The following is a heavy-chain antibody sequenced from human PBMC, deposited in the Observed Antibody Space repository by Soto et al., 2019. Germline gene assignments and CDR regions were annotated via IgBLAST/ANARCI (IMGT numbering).Heavy chain of an antibody. D-gene: IGHD6-6*01. V-gene: IGHV5-10-1*01. CDR2: IDPSDSYT. Sequence: PGESLKISCKGSGYSFTSYWISWVRQMPGKGLEWMGRIDPSDSYTNYSPSFQGHVTISADKSISTAYLQWSSLKASDTAMYYCARVSGQLVPLPARYGMDVWGQGTTVTVSS. CDR1: GYSFTSYW. CDR3: ARVSGQLVPLPARYGMDV. J-gene: IGHJ6*02.